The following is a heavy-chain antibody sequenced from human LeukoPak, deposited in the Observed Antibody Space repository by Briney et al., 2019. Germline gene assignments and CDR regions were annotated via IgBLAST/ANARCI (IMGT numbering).Heavy chain of an antibody. V-gene: IGHV3-21*01. Sequence: GGSLRLSCAASGFTFSSYSMNWVRQAPGKGLKWVSSISSSSYIYYADSVKGRFTISRDNAKNSLYLQMNSLRAEDTAVYYCARDRGLNYFDYWGQGTLVTVSS. CDR2: ISSSSYI. CDR3: ARDRGLNYFDY. D-gene: IGHD2-8*01. CDR1: GFTFSSYS. J-gene: IGHJ4*02.